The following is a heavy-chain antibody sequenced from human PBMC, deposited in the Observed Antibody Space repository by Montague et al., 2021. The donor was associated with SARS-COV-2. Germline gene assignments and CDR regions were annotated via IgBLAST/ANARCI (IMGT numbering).Heavy chain of an antibody. J-gene: IGHJ5*02. CDR3: ARPLNLYYYGSGSYSSWFDP. CDR1: GGSFSGYY. CDR2: INRSGST. D-gene: IGHD3-10*01. V-gene: IGHV4-34*01. Sequence: SETLSLTCAVYGGSFSGYYWSWIRQPPGKGLEWIGEINRSGSTNYNPSLKSRVTISVDTSKNQFSLKLSSVTAADTAVYYCARPLNLYYYGSGSYSSWFDPWGQGTLVTVSS.